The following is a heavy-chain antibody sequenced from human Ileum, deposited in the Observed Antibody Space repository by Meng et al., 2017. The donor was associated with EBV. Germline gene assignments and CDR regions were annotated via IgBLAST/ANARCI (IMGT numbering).Heavy chain of an antibody. V-gene: IGHV1-18*01. CDR2: ISCYNGDT. CDR1: GYTFTHHG. J-gene: IGHJ4*02. Sequence: QVQLLQSGGEVKKPGASVRVSCKASGYTFTHHGISWIRQAPGQGLEWLGWISCYNGDTNYAQKVQGRFTMTMDKSASTAYMDLRSLRSDDTAVYYCARDPSNTSGRYAYFDSWGQGPRVTVAS. D-gene: IGHD6-19*01. CDR3: ARDPSNTSGRYAYFDS.